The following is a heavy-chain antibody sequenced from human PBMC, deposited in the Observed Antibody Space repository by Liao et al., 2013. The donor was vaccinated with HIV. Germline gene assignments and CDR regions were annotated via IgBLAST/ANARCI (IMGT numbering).Heavy chain of an antibody. J-gene: IGHJ4*02. V-gene: IGHV4-59*11. CDR2: IYYTGGT. D-gene: IGHD3-3*01. CDR3: ARDPDLAH. Sequence: QVQLQESGPGLVKPSETLSLTCTVSDDSISGHHWSWIRQPPGKGLEWIGSIYYTGGTNYNPSLKSRVIISIDRYKNQFSLWLNSVTAADTAVYFCARDPDLAHWGRGTLVSVSS. CDR1: DDSISGHH.